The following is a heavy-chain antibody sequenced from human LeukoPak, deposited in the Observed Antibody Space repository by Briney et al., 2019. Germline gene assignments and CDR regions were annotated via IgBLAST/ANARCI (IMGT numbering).Heavy chain of an antibody. D-gene: IGHD5-12*01. CDR3: ARRYISGYDTPLWFDP. Sequence: PGGSLRLSCAASGFTLSGYEMNWVRQAPGKGLEWVSYISSSGSTIYYADSVKGRFTISRDNAKNSLYLQMNSLRAEDTAVYYCARRYISGYDTPLWFDPWGQGTLVTVSS. CDR2: ISSSGSTI. J-gene: IGHJ5*02. V-gene: IGHV3-48*03. CDR1: GFTLSGYE.